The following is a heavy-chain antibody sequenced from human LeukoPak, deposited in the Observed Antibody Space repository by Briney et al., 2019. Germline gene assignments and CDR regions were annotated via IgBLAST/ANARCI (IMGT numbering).Heavy chain of an antibody. J-gene: IGHJ4*02. Sequence: SSETLSLTCTVSGDSISSGDYYWSWIRQPAGKGLEWIGRIYTSGSTNYNPSLKSRVTISVDTSTNQFSLKLSSVTAADTAVYYCARGPYYYDSSGSFDYWGQGTLVTVSS. V-gene: IGHV4-61*02. CDR3: ARGPYYYDSSGSFDY. CDR1: GDSISSGDYY. CDR2: IYTSGST. D-gene: IGHD3-22*01.